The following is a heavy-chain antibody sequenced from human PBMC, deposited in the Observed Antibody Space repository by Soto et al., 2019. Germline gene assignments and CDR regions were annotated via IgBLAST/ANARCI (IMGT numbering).Heavy chain of an antibody. CDR2: ISSSSAYI. D-gene: IGHD2-2*01. CDR3: ARDMTAVVAVADY. J-gene: IGHJ4*02. CDR1: GFTFSTFS. Sequence: EVQLVESGGGLVKPGGSLRLSCAASGFTFSTFSMNWLRQAPGKGLEWVASISSSSAYIYYADSVKGRFTVSRDNAKNSLHLQMNSLRGEDTAMYFCARDMTAVVAVADYWGQGTLVSVSS. V-gene: IGHV3-21*01.